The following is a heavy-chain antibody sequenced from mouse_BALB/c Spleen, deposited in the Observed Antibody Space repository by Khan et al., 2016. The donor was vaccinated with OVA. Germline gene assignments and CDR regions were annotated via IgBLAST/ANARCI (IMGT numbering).Heavy chain of an antibody. J-gene: IGHJ2*01. CDR2: ISYSGST. D-gene: IGHD1-2*01. CDR3: ARTARIKY. CDR1: GYSITSGYG. Sequence: EVQLQESGPGLVKPSQSLSLTCTVTGYSITSGYGWNWIRQFPGNKLEWMGYISYSGSTNYNPSLQSRISITRNKAKNQCFLQLNSVTTEDTATYYCARTARIKYWGQGTTHTVSS. V-gene: IGHV3-2*02.